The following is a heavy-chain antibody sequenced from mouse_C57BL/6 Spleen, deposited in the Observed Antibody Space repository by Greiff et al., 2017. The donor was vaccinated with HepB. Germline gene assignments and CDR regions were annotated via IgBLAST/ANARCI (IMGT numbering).Heavy chain of an antibody. V-gene: IGHV1-54*01. Sequence: VQLQQSGAELVRPGTSVKVSCKASGYAFTNYLIEWVKQRPGQGLEWIGVINPGSGGTNYNEKFKGKATLTADKSSSTAYMQLSSLTSEDSAVYFGARRVVYFDYWGQGTTLTVSS. CDR2: INPGSGGT. J-gene: IGHJ2*01. D-gene: IGHD1-1*02. CDR1: GYAFTNYL. CDR3: ARRVVYFDY.